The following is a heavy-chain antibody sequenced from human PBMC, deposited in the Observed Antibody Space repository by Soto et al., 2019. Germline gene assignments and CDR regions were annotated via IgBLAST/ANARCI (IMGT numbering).Heavy chain of an antibody. CDR3: AKETWVTMIVVVIHYGMDV. CDR1: GFTFSSYG. V-gene: IGHV3-30*18. CDR2: ISYDGSNK. J-gene: IGHJ6*02. Sequence: QVQLVESGGGVVQPGRSLRLSCAASGFTFSSYGMHWVRQAPGKGLEWVAVISYDGSNKYYADSVKGRFTISRDNSKSTLYLQMNSLRAEDTAVYYCAKETWVTMIVVVIHYGMDVWGQGTTVTVSS. D-gene: IGHD3-22*01.